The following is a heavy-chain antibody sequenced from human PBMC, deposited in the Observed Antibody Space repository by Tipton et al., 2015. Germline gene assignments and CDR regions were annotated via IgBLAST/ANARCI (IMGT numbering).Heavy chain of an antibody. CDR3: ARRGGSSWYADY. J-gene: IGHJ4*02. CDR1: GGSISSGYY. Sequence: GLVKPSETLSLTCTVSGGSISSGYYWGWIRQPPGKGLEWIGSIYYSGSTYHNPSLKSRVTISVDTSKNQFSLKLTSVTAADTAVYYCARRGGSSWYADYWGQGTLVTVSS. V-gene: IGHV4-39*01. D-gene: IGHD6-13*01. CDR2: IYYSGST.